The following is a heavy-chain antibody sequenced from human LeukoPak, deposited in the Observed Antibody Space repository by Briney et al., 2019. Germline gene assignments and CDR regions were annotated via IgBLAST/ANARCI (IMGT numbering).Heavy chain of an antibody. J-gene: IGHJ4*02. Sequence: PGGSLRLSCAASGFSFSTYSMNWVRQAPGKGLEWVSYIVGSSSTIYYADSVKGRFTISRDNAKNSLYPQMDSLRAEDTAVYYCATDSPETAAFDYWGQGTLVTVSS. D-gene: IGHD1-1*01. V-gene: IGHV3-48*04. CDR1: GFSFSTYS. CDR3: ATDSPETAAFDY. CDR2: IVGSSSTI.